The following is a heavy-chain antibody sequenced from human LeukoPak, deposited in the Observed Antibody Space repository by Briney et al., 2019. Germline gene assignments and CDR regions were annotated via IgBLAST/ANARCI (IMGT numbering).Heavy chain of an antibody. CDR1: GFTFSSYA. CDR2: ISYDGSNK. J-gene: IGHJ4*02. CDR3: APGGPYGLDY. D-gene: IGHD3-10*01. Sequence: PGGSLRLSCAASGFTFSSYAMHWVRQAPGKGLEWVAVISYDGSNKYYADSVKGRFTISRDNSKNTLYLQMNSLRAEDTAVYYCAPGGPYGLDYWGQGTLVTVSS. V-gene: IGHV3-30-3*01.